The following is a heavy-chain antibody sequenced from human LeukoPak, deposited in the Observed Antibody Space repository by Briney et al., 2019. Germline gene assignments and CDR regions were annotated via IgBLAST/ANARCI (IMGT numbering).Heavy chain of an antibody. J-gene: IGHJ4*02. CDR1: GFSFSSYW. CDR3: ARDQYYYGSSEYYDVNNFDF. V-gene: IGHV3-7*01. Sequence: GGSLRLSCAASGFSFSSYWMSWVRQAPGKGLEWVANIKQDGGEKYYVDSVKGRFTISRDNAKNSLYLQMNSLRAEDTAVYYCARDQYYYGSSEYYDVNNFDFWGQGTLVTVSS. D-gene: IGHD3-22*01. CDR2: IKQDGGEK.